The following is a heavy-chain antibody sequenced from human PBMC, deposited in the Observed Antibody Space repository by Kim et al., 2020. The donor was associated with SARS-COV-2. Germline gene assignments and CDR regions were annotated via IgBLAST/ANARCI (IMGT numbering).Heavy chain of an antibody. CDR2: IYYSGST. CDR1: GGSISSGGYY. Sequence: SETLSLTCTVSGGSISSGGYYWSWIRQHPGKGLEWIGYIYYSGSTYYNPSLKSRVTISVDTSKNQFSLKLSSVTAADTAVYYCARDKKQRGDYGMDVWGQGTTVTVSS. J-gene: IGHJ6*02. V-gene: IGHV4-31*03. D-gene: IGHD6-25*01. CDR3: ARDKKQRGDYGMDV.